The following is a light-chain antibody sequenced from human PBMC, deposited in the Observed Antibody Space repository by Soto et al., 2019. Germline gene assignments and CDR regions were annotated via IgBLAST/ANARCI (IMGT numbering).Light chain of an antibody. J-gene: IGKJ4*01. CDR2: GAS. Sequence: IVLKQSPGTLSLSPGERATLSCRASQSISATHLAWYQQRPGQAPRLLLYGASSRATGIPDRVSGSGSGTDFTLTNSRVEPEDFAVFYCQHYGSSPLTFGGGTKGEIK. CDR1: QSISATH. V-gene: IGKV3-20*01. CDR3: QHYGSSPLT.